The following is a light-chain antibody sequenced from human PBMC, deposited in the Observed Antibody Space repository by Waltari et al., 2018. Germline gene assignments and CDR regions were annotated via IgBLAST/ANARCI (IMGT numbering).Light chain of an antibody. V-gene: IGLV1-40*01. CDR2: GVN. Sequence: QSVLTQPPSVSGAPGQRVTISCTGSWSNIGAGYYVHWYQQLPGKAPPLLVYGVNTRPPGVPDRFFGSKSGTSASLAIPGLQPEDEADYYCQSYDTSLGVVFGGGTKLTVL. J-gene: IGLJ2*01. CDR3: QSYDTSLGVV. CDR1: WSNIGAGYY.